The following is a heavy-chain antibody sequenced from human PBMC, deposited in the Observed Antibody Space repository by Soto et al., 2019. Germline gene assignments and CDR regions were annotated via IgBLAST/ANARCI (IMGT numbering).Heavy chain of an antibody. CDR3: ARGPLYGSGSTVMDV. J-gene: IGHJ6*03. V-gene: IGHV4-59*01. CDR2: IYYSGST. D-gene: IGHD3-10*01. CDR1: GGSISSYY. Sequence: SETLSLTCTVSGGSISSYYWSWIRQPPGKGLEWIGYIYYSGSTNYNPSLKSRVTLSVDTSKNQFSRKLSSVTAADTAVYYCARGPLYGSGSTVMDVWGKGTTVTVSS.